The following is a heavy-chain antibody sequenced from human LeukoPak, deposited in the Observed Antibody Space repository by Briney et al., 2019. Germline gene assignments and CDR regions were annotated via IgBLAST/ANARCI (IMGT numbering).Heavy chain of an antibody. Sequence: GGSLRLSCAASGFTFSAYSMNWVRQAPGKGLEWVSSITSSSNYIYYADSVKGRFTISRDNARNSLYLQVNSLRAEDTAVYYCARGIITMVRGVLDYWGQGTLVTVSS. CDR2: ITSSSNYI. CDR3: ARGIITMVRGVLDY. D-gene: IGHD3-10*01. CDR1: GFTFSAYS. J-gene: IGHJ4*02. V-gene: IGHV3-21*01.